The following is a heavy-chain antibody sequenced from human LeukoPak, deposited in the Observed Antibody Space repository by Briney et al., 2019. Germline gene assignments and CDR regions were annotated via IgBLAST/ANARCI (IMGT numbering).Heavy chain of an antibody. V-gene: IGHV3-49*04. J-gene: IGHJ3*02. CDR1: GFTVSSNY. CDR3: TRRYNYDSSGYYYVRDAFDI. Sequence: GGSLRLSCAASGFTVSSNYMTWVRQAPGKGLEGVGFIRSKAYGGTTKNAASVKGRFTISRDDSRSIAYLQMNSLKTEDTAVYYCTRRYNYDSSGYYYVRDAFDIWGQGTMVTVSS. D-gene: IGHD3-22*01. CDR2: IRSKAYGGTT.